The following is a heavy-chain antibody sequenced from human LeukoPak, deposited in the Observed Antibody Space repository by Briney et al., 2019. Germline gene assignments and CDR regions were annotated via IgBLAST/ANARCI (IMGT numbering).Heavy chain of an antibody. CDR1: GGSFSSYY. V-gene: IGHV4-34*01. J-gene: IGHJ5*02. Sequence: SETLSLTCAVYGGSFSSYYWSWIRQPPGKGLEWIGEINHSGSTNYNPSLKSRVAISVDTSKNQFSLKLSSVTAADTAVYYCARADIENWFDPWGQGTLVTVSS. CDR2: INHSGST. CDR3: ARADIENWFDP.